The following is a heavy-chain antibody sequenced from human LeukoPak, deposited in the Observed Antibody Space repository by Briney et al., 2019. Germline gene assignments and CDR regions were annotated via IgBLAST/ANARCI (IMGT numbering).Heavy chain of an antibody. CDR1: GFTFSSYS. CDR2: ISSSSSYK. Sequence: GGSLRLSCVASGFTFSSYSMHWVCQAPGKGLEWVSCISSSSSYKYCADSVKGRFTISRDNAKNSLYLQMNSLRAEDTAVYYCARAMYYWDWYFDLWGRGTLVTVSS. V-gene: IGHV3-21*01. CDR3: ARAMYYWDWYFDL. J-gene: IGHJ2*01. D-gene: IGHD3-10*01.